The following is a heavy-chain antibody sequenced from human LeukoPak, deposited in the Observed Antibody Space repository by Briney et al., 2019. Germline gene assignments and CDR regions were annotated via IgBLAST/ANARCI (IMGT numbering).Heavy chain of an antibody. Sequence: TGGSLRLSCVDSEFTFSTYWMHWVRQAPGEGPVWVSRINTDGSTTNYADSVKGRFTISRDNAKNSLYLQMNSLRAEDTAVYYCARFPGIAAAGIGGHMDVWGKGTTVTVSS. V-gene: IGHV3-74*01. D-gene: IGHD6-13*01. CDR1: EFTFSTYW. J-gene: IGHJ6*03. CDR3: ARFPGIAAAGIGGHMDV. CDR2: INTDGSTT.